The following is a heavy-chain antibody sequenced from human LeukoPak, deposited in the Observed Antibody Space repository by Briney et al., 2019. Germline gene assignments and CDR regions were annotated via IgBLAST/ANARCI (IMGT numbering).Heavy chain of an antibody. V-gene: IGHV4-59*08. J-gene: IGHJ5*02. CDR1: GGSISSYY. CDR3: GRHDDWSYRTWFDP. CDR2: IYNSGST. Sequence: SETLSLTCAVSGGSISSYYWSWIRQPAGKGLEWIGRIYNSGSTNYNPSLKSRVTISVDTSKNKFSLKLSSVTAADTAVYYCGRHDDWSYRTWFDPWGQGTLVTVSS. D-gene: IGHD3-9*01.